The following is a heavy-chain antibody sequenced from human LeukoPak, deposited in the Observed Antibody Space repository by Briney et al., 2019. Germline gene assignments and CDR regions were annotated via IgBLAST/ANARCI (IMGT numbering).Heavy chain of an antibody. V-gene: IGHV4-39*01. CDR3: ARQYDSSGYPKSPDY. CDR2: IYYSGST. Sequence: SETLPLTCTVSGGSISSSSYYWGWIRQPPGKGLEWIGSIYYSGSTYYNPSLKSRVTISVDTSKNQFSLKVSSVTAADTAVYYCARQYDSSGYPKSPDYWGQGTLVTVSS. J-gene: IGHJ4*02. CDR1: GGSISSSSYY. D-gene: IGHD3-22*01.